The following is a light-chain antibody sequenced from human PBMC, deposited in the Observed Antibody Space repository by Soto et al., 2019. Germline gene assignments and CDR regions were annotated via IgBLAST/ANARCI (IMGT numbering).Light chain of an antibody. CDR3: QQFHHCPRT. Sequence: IVMPLSPATLSVSAGQRATLSCRASQSMGSNVAWYQQKPGQAPRLLIYGASTRAAGIPARFSGSGSGTEFTLTITSLQSEDFAVYYCQQFHHCPRTFGQGTKVDIK. J-gene: IGKJ1*01. V-gene: IGKV3-15*01. CDR2: GAS. CDR1: QSMGSN.